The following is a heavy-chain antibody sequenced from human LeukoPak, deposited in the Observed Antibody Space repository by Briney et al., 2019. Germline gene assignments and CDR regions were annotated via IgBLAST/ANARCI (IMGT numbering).Heavy chain of an antibody. J-gene: IGHJ6*02. Sequence: GASVKVSCKASGYTFTGYYMHWVRQAPGQGLEWMGRINPNSGGTNYAQKFQGRVTMTRDTSISTAYKELSRLRSDDTAVFYCARISLGAIWGYYYGMDVWGQGTTVTVSS. CDR1: GYTFTGYY. D-gene: IGHD1-26*01. CDR3: ARISLGAIWGYYYGMDV. V-gene: IGHV1-2*06. CDR2: INPNSGGT.